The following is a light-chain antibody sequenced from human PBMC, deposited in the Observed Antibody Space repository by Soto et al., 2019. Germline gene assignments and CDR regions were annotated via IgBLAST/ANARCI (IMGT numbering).Light chain of an antibody. CDR3: LQDYIYPYT. CDR2: SAS. Sequence: IQMTQPPSSLSASIGDRVTITCWACQSIRHHLGWYQLRPGRAPKLRLHSASLLHDGVPPRFSGSGSCTDFTLTIDSLQPEDFATYYWLQDYIYPYTVGQGTKVDIK. J-gene: IGKJ2*01. V-gene: IGKV1-6*01. CDR1: QSIRHH.